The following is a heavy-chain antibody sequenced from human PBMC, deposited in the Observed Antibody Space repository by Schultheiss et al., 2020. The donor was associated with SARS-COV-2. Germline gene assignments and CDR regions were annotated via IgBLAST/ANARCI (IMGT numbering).Heavy chain of an antibody. CDR2: IYYSGST. J-gene: IGHJ4*02. CDR3: AREGFDY. CDR1: GGSVNGGSYY. Sequence: SETLSLTCTVSGGSVNGGSYYWTWIRQPPGKTLEWIGYIYYSGSTNYNPSLKSRVTISVDTSKNQFSLKLSSVTAADTAVYYCAREGFDYWGQGTLVTVSS. V-gene: IGHV4-61*01.